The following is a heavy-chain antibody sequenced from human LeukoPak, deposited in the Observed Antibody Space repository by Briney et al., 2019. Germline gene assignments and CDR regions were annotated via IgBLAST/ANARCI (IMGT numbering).Heavy chain of an antibody. V-gene: IGHV3-23*01. D-gene: IGHD6-13*01. CDR2: ITASGDNT. CDR1: GFTFGSNV. J-gene: IGHJ4*02. Sequence: PGGSLRLSCAASGFTFGSNVMSWVRQAPGKGLEWVSAITASGDNTYYADSVKGCLTISRDNSKNTLYLQMSSLRAEDTAVYYCAKQGYSSWYEYWGQGTLVTVSS. CDR3: AKQGYSSWYEY.